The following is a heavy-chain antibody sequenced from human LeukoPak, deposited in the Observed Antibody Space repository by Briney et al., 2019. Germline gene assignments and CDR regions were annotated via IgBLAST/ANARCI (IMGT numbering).Heavy chain of an antibody. J-gene: IGHJ6*03. CDR1: GYTFTSYD. Sequence: GASVKVSCKASGYTFTSYDINWVRQATGQGLEWMGWMNPNSGNTGYAQKFQGRVTITRNTSISTAYMELSSLRSEDTAVYYCARGPSDFYYYYMDVWGKGTTVTVSS. CDR3: ARGPSDFYYYYMDV. CDR2: MNPNSGNT. V-gene: IGHV1-8*01.